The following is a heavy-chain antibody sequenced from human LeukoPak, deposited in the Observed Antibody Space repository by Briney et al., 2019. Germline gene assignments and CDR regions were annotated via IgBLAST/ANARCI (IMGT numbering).Heavy chain of an antibody. V-gene: IGHV1-69*05. J-gene: IGHJ4*02. CDR1: GGTFSRYA. D-gene: IGHD5-12*01. Sequence: ASVKVSCKASGGTFSRYAISWVRQAPGQGLEWMGRIIPIFGTANYAQKFQGRVTITTDESTSTAYMELSSLRSEDTAVYYCARAHGGYSGYSFDYWGQGTLVTVSS. CDR2: IIPIFGTA. CDR3: ARAHGGYSGYSFDY.